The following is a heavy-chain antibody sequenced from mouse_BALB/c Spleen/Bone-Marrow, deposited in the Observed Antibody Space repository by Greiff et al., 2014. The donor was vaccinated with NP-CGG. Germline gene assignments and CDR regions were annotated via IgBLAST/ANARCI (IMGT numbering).Heavy chain of an antibody. J-gene: IGHJ3*01. CDR2: INQDSSTI. CDR3: ARCGYYGWFAY. CDR1: GFDFSRYW. D-gene: IGHD2-3*01. Sequence: VQLKESGGGLVQPGGSLKLSCAASGFDFSRYWMSWVRQAPGKGLEWIGEINQDSSTINYTPSLKDKFIISRDNAKNTLYLQMSKVRSEDTALYYCARCGYYGWFAYWGQGTLVTVSA. V-gene: IGHV4-1*02.